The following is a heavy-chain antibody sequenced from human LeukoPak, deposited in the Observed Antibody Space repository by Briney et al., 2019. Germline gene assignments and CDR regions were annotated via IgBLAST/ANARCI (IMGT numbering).Heavy chain of an antibody. D-gene: IGHD3-3*01. CDR3: ARVDAREPITIFVPTRGNWFDP. CDR2: ISAYNGNT. J-gene: IGHJ5*02. CDR1: GYTLTSYG. V-gene: IGHV1-18*01. Sequence: ASVKVSCKASGYTLTSYGISWVRQAPGQGLEWMGWISAYNGNTNYAQKLQGRVTLTTDTSTSTAYMDLRSLRSDDTAVYYCARVDAREPITIFVPTRGNWFDPWGQGTLVTVSS.